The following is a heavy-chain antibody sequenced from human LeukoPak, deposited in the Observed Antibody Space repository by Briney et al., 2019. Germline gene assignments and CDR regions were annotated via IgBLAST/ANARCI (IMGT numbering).Heavy chain of an antibody. CDR3: ARSRRVRYCSSISCYVGYFDY. Sequence: SVKVSCKASGGTFSSSAISWVRQPPGQGLEYMGGILPIFGTANYAQKFQGRVTITADEFTSTAYMELSSLRSEDTAVYYCARSRRVRYCSSISCYVGYFDYWGQGTLVTASS. V-gene: IGHV1-69*13. CDR2: ILPIFGTA. CDR1: GGTFSSSA. D-gene: IGHD2-2*01. J-gene: IGHJ4*02.